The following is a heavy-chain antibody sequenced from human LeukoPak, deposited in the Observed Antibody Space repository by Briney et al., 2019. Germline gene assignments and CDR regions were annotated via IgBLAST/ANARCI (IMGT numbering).Heavy chain of an antibody. V-gene: IGHV4-34*09. CDR1: GGSFSGYY. CDR3: ARDDYSNSWFDP. J-gene: IGHJ5*02. D-gene: IGHD2-15*01. Sequence: SETLSLTCAVYGGSFSGYYWSWIRQPPGKGLEWIGYIYYSGSTYYNPSLKSRVTISVDTSKNQFSLKLSSVTAADTAVYYCARDDYSNSWFDPWGQGTLVTVSS. CDR2: IYYSGST.